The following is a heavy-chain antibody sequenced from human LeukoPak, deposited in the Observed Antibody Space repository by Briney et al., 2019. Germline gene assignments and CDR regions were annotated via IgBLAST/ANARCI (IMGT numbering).Heavy chain of an antibody. Sequence: ASVKVSCKASGYTFTSYGISWVRQAPGQGLEWMGWISAYNGNTNYAQKFQGRVTMTTDTSTSTAYMEVRSLRSDDTAVYYCAVAGYSSSWALAAFDIWGQGTMVTVSS. CDR3: AVAGYSSSWALAAFDI. V-gene: IGHV1-18*01. J-gene: IGHJ3*02. CDR1: GYTFTSYG. D-gene: IGHD6-13*01. CDR2: ISAYNGNT.